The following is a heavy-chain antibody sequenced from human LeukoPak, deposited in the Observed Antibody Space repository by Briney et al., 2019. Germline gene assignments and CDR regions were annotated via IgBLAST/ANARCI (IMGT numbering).Heavy chain of an antibody. D-gene: IGHD3-22*01. CDR2: ISSSSSTI. CDR1: GFSFSTQR. J-gene: IGHJ4*02. V-gene: IGHV3-48*01. CDR3: ARGAYYYED. Sequence: GGSLRLSCAASGFSFSTQRMHWVRQAPGKGLEWVSYISSSSSTIYYADSVKGRFTICRDNAKNSLYLQMNSLRAEDTAVYYCARGAYYYEDWGQGTLVTVSS.